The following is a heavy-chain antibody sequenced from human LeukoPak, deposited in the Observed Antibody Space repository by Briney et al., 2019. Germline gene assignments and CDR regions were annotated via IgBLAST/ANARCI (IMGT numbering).Heavy chain of an antibody. CDR1: GFTFSSYS. CDR2: ISSSSSYI. J-gene: IGHJ4*02. D-gene: IGHD5-12*01. Sequence: GGSLRLSCAASGFTFSSYSMNWVRQAPGKGLEWVSSISSSSSYIYYADSVKGRSTISRDNAKNSLYLQMNSLRAEDTAVYYCARGTRGYSGYESDYWGQGTLVTVSS. V-gene: IGHV3-21*01. CDR3: ARGTRGYSGYESDY.